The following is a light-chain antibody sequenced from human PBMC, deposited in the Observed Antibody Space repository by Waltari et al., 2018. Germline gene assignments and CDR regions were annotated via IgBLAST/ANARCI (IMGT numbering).Light chain of an antibody. Sequence: DIQMTQSPSSLSASIVDRVSISCRASQGVDTFLNWYQQKPGKAPTLLIYSASSLQTGVPSRFSGSGSGTDFTLTISRLQPEDFATYYCQQSYSTPLTFGPGTKLGIK. CDR3: QQSYSTPLT. J-gene: IGKJ3*01. CDR2: SAS. V-gene: IGKV1-39*01. CDR1: QGVDTF.